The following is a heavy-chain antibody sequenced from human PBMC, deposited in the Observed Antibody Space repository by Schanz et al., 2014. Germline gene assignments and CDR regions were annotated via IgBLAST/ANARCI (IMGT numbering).Heavy chain of an antibody. V-gene: IGHV3-48*01. CDR3: XXXXXXXXXXXTSCHSIRPYYYXXXXX. CDR2: ISRSSSTI. Sequence: EVQLVESGGGLVQPGGSLRLSCAASGFTFSTYSMNWVRQAPGKGLEWVSYISRSSSTIYYADSVKGRFTISRDNAKNSLYLQMNSLXXXXXAVYYCXXXXXXXXXXXTSCHSIRPYYYXXXXXWGQGTTVTVSS. D-gene: IGHD2-2*01. CDR1: GFTFSTYS. J-gene: IGHJ6*02.